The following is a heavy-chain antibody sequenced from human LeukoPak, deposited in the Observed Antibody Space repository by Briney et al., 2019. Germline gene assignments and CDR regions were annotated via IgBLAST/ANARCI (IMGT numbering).Heavy chain of an antibody. CDR2: IKPDGSEK. CDR1: GFTFSSYS. Sequence: GGSLRLSCAASGFTFSSYSMNWVRQAPGKGLEWVADIKPDGSEKYYVDSVKGRFTFSRDNTKNSLSLKMNSLRAEDTAVYYCARGIGPHYFDYWGQGTLVTVSS. J-gene: IGHJ4*02. CDR3: ARGIGPHYFDY. V-gene: IGHV3-7*01.